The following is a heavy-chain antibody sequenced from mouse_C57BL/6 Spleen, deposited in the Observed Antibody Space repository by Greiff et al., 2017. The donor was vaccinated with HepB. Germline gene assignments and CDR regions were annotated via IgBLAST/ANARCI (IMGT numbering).Heavy chain of an antibody. D-gene: IGHD1-1*01. CDR1: GYTFTDYE. V-gene: IGHV1-15*01. Sequence: VQLQESGAELVRPGASVTLSCKASGYTFTDYEMHWVKQTPVHGLEWIGAIDPETGGTAYNQKFKGKAILTADKSSSTAYMELRSLTSEDSAVYYCTREGVITTEDYWGQGTTLTVSS. CDR3: TREGVITTEDY. CDR2: IDPETGGT. J-gene: IGHJ2*01.